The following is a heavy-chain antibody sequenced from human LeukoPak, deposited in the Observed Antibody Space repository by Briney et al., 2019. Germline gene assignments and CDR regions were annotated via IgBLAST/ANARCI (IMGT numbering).Heavy chain of an antibody. CDR3: ARNYGSGSRSPIDY. CDR1: VYTLTGYY. J-gene: IGHJ4*02. CDR2: INPNSGGT. V-gene: IGHV1-2*02. Sequence: ASVKVSCKASVYTLTGYYMHWVRQAPGQGLEWMGWINPNSGGTNYAQKFQGRVTMTRDTSISTAYMELSRLRSDDTAVYYCARNYGSGSRSPIDYWGQGTLVTVSS. D-gene: IGHD3-10*01.